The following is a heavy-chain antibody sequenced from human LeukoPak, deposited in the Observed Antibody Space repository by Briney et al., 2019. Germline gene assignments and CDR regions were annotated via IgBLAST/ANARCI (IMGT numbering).Heavy chain of an antibody. J-gene: IGHJ4*02. CDR1: GFTLNNYA. V-gene: IGHV3-23*01. CDR3: ARKYSGTNPFDY. CDR2: ISNSGGST. D-gene: IGHD1-26*01. Sequence: QPGGSLRLSCAASGFTLNNYAMSWVRQAPGKGLEWVSIISNSGGSTYYADSVKGRFTISRDLSKNTLYLQMNSLRAEDTALYYCARKYSGTNPFDYWGQGTLVTVSP.